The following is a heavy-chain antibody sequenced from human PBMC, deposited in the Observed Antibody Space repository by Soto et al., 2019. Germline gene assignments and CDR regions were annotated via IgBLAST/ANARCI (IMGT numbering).Heavy chain of an antibody. CDR1: GFTFSSYD. V-gene: IGHV3-13*01. CDR3: ARAHYELLWFGESRNYFDY. J-gene: IGHJ4*02. CDR2: IGTAGDT. Sequence: EVQLVESGGGLVQPGGSLRLSCAASGFTFSSYDMHWVRQATGKGLEWVSAIGTAGDTYYPGSVKGRFTISRENAKNSLYLQMNSLRAEDTAVYYCARAHYELLWFGESRNYFDYWGQGTLGTVSS. D-gene: IGHD3-10*01.